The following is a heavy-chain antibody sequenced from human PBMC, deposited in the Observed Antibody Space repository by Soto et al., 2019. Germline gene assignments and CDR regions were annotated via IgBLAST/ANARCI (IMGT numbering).Heavy chain of an antibody. CDR3: ARSVFP. J-gene: IGHJ5*02. V-gene: IGHV4-31*03. Sequence: QVQLQESGPGLVKPSQTLSLTCTVSGGSISSGGYYWSWIRQHPGKGLGWIGYIYYSGNTYYNPSPXSXXTISVDTSKNQFSLKLTSVTAADTAVYYCARSVFPWGQGTLVTVSS. CDR1: GGSISSGGYY. CDR2: IYYSGNT.